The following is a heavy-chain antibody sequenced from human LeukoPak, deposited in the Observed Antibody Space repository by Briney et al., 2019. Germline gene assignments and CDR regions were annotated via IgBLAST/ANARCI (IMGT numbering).Heavy chain of an antibody. V-gene: IGHV1-2*02. CDR2: INLNSGGT. CDR3: ARSRSGYAVDY. D-gene: IGHD5-12*01. CDR1: GYTFTGYY. Sequence: ASVKVSCKASGYTFTGYYMHWVRQAPGQGLEWMGWINLNSGGTNYAQKFQGRVTMTRDTSISTAYMELSRLRSDDTAVYYCARSRSGYAVDYWGQGTLVTVSS. J-gene: IGHJ4*02.